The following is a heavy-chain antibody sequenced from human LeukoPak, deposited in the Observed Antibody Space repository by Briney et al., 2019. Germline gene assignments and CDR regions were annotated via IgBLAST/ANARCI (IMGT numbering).Heavy chain of an antibody. J-gene: IGHJ4*02. CDR1: GFTFSGSA. V-gene: IGHV3-73*01. CDR2: IRSKANSYAT. Sequence: GGSLKLSCAASGFTFSGSAMHWVRQASGKGLEWVGRIRSKANSYATAYAASVKGRFTISRDDSKNTAYLQMNSLKTEDTAVYYSLVVVAATPYWGQGILVTVSS. D-gene: IGHD2-15*01. CDR3: LVVVAATPY.